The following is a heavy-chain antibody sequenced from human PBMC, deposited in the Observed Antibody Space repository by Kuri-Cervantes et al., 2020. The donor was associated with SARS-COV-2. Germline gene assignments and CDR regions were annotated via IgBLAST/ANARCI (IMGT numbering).Heavy chain of an antibody. CDR1: GFSFSSSN. CDR3: ARDTWEINYNYSYYYIDV. CDR2: ISSGSGFI. D-gene: IGHD5-24*01. V-gene: IGHV3-21*01. Sequence: LSLTCAGSGFSFSSSNMNWVRQAPGKGLEWVSYISSGSGFIYYADSVKGRFTISRDDAEKSLYLQLNSLRVEDTAVYYCARDTWEINYNYSYYYIDVWGKGTTVTVSS. J-gene: IGHJ6*03.